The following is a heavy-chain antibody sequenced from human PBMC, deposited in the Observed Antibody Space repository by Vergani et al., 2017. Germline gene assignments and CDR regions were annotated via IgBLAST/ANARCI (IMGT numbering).Heavy chain of an antibody. V-gene: IGHV5-51*01. J-gene: IGHJ4*02. CDR2: IYPADSDT. CDR3: ARHTTYTDS. Sequence: EVELVQSGPEMRKPGESLKISCKGSEYSFGNYWIGLVRQMPGKGLEWMGIIYPADSDTRYSPSFQGQVTISADKSISTAFLQWDSLKASDTSLYYCARHTTYTDSWGQGTLVTVSS. D-gene: IGHD1-1*01. CDR1: EYSFGNYW.